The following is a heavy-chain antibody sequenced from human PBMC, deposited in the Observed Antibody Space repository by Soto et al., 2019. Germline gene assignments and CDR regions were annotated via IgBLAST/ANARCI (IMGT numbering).Heavy chain of an antibody. D-gene: IGHD3-10*01. V-gene: IGHV4-59*01. Sequence: SETLFLTCTVSGGSINNNYWSWIRQPPGRGLEWIGYIFSNGRTNYNPSLEPRVAISVDTSKNQLSLKLRSVTAADTAVYYCARGGDNSPWYYSLWGQGTLVTVSS. CDR3: ARGGDNSPWYYSL. J-gene: IGHJ4*02. CDR1: GGSINNNY. CDR2: IFSNGRT.